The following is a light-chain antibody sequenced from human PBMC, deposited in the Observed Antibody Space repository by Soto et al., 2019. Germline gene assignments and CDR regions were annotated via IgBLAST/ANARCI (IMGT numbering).Light chain of an antibody. Sequence: EVVLTQSPATLSLYPGERATLSCSASQSVRTYLAWYQQKPGQAPRLLIHDASSRATGIPARFSGSGSGTDFTLTISSLEPEDFAVYYCQQRTNWPSSTFGQGTRLEI. CDR3: QQRTNWPSST. CDR1: QSVRTY. V-gene: IGKV3-11*01. J-gene: IGKJ5*01. CDR2: DAS.